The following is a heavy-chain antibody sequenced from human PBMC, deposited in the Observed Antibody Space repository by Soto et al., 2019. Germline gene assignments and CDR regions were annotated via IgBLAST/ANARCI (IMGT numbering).Heavy chain of an antibody. CDR1: GGSISSSSYY. V-gene: IGHV4-39*01. J-gene: IGHJ4*02. CDR2: IYYSGSI. D-gene: IGHD6-6*01. CDR3: ARKQLLAN. Sequence: QLQLQESGPGLVRPSETLSLTCTVSGGSISSSSYYWGWIRQPPGKGLEWIGSIYYSGSIYYNPSLKGRVTLSVDTSKDQFSLKLDSVTAADTAVYYCARKQLLANWGQGTLVTVSS.